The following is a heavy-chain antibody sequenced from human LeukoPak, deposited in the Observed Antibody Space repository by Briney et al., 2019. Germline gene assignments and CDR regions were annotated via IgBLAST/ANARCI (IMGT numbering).Heavy chain of an antibody. V-gene: IGHV4-34*01. CDR2: IYYSGST. Sequence: SETLSLTCAVYGGSFSGYYWSWIRQPPGKGLEWIGSIYYSGSTYYNPSLKSRVTISVDMSKNQFSLKLSSVTAADTAVYYCARHWDYSGYSGYWGQGTLVTVSS. D-gene: IGHD5-12*01. CDR1: GGSFSGYY. J-gene: IGHJ4*02. CDR3: ARHWDYSGYSGY.